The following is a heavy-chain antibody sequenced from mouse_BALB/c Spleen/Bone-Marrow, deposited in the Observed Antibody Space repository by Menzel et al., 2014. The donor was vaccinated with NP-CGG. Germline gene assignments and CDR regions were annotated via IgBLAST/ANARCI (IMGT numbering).Heavy chain of an antibody. CDR2: ILPGSGST. Sequence: VQLVESGAELMKTGASVKISCKATGYTFSSYWIERVKQRPGHGLEWIGEILPGSGSTEYNEKFKGKATFTADTSSNTAYMQLSSLTSEDSAVYYCARERGYWGQGTLVTVSA. CDR1: GYTFSSYW. CDR3: ARERGY. J-gene: IGHJ3*01. V-gene: IGHV1-9*01.